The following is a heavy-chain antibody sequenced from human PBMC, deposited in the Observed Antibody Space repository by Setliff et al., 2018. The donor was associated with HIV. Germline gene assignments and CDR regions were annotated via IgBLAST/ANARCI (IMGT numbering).Heavy chain of an antibody. CDR2: IYYSGST. CDR1: GGSISSGGYY. V-gene: IGHV4-31*03. Sequence: SETLSLTCTVSGGSISSGGYYWSWIRQHPGKGLEWIGYIYYSGSTYYNPSLKSRVTISADTSKNKFSLKLSSVTAADTAVYYCASGEYSYGYRFDYWGQGTLVTVSS. CDR3: ASGEYSYGYRFDY. D-gene: IGHD5-18*01. J-gene: IGHJ4*02.